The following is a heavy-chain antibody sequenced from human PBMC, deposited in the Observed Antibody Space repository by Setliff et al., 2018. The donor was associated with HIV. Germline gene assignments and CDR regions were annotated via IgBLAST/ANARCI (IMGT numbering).Heavy chain of an antibody. Sequence: ASVKVSCKASGYTFPNYGISWVRQAPGQGLEWMGWVSAYNGLTNYAQNLQGRVTMTTDTSSTTAFPELRSLRSDDTAMYYCARDRRYSGTYHIDYWGQGTRVTVSS. CDR3: ARDRRYSGTYHIDY. D-gene: IGHD1-26*01. CDR1: GYTFPNYG. J-gene: IGHJ4*02. V-gene: IGHV1-18*01. CDR2: VSAYNGLT.